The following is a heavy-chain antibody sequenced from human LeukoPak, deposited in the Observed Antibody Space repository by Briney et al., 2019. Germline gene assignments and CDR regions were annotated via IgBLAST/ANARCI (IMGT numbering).Heavy chain of an antibody. CDR1: GGTFSSYA. D-gene: IGHD2-8*01. J-gene: IGHJ6*02. CDR2: IIPIFGTA. Sequence: SVKVSCKASGGTFSSYAISWVRQAPGQGLEWMGGIIPIFGTANYAQKFQGRVTITADESTSTAYMELSSLRSEDTAVYYCARPFLHQYCTNGVCNLPNYYYGMDVWGQGTTVTVSS. V-gene: IGHV1-69*13. CDR3: ARPFLHQYCTNGVCNLPNYYYGMDV.